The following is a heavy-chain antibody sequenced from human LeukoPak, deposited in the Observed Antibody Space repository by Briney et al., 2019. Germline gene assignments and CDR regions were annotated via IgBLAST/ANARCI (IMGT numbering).Heavy chain of an antibody. CDR1: GVTFSSYW. D-gene: IGHD3-16*01. Sequence: GGSLRLSCAASGVTFSSYWMSWVRQAPGKGLEWVANIQQGGSEKYYVDSVKGRFTISRDNAKNSLFLQMNSLRAEDTAVYYCARVTAYRALDYWGQGTLVTVSS. J-gene: IGHJ4*02. CDR2: IQQGGSEK. V-gene: IGHV3-7*04. CDR3: ARVTAYRALDY.